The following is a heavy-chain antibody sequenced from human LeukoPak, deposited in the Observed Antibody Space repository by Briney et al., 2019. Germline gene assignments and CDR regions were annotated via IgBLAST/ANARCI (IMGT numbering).Heavy chain of an antibody. V-gene: IGHV4-39*01. D-gene: IGHD1-26*01. J-gene: IGHJ4*02. CDR1: GGSISISNYY. CDR2: ISYSRT. Sequence: PSETLSLTCTVSGGSISISNYYWGWIRQPPGRGLEWIGSISYSRTYYNPSLKSRLTISVDTSKNHFSLNLTSVTAADTAVYYCARRTSNPVGAIDYWGQGTLVTVSS. CDR3: ARRTSNPVGAIDY.